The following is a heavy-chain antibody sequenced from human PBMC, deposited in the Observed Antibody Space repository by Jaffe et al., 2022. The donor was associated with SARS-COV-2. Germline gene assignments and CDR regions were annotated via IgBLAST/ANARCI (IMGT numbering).Heavy chain of an antibody. CDR2: INHSGST. CDR3: ARATKPGQTFDILTGYYYGMDV. Sequence: QVQLQQWGAGLLKPSETLSLTCAVYGGSFSGYYWSWIRQPPGKGLEWIGEINHSGSTNYNPSLKSRVTISVDTSKNQFSLKLSSVTAADTAVYYCARATKPGQTFDILTGYYYGMDVWGQGTTVTVSS. D-gene: IGHD3-9*01. J-gene: IGHJ6*02. V-gene: IGHV4-34*01. CDR1: GGSFSGYY.